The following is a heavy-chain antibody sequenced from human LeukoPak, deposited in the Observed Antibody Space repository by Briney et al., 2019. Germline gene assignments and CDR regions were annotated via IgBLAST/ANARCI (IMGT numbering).Heavy chain of an antibody. D-gene: IGHD4-23*01. CDR2: VNSDGSST. J-gene: IGHJ5*02. CDR3: ARGVTPDPYNWFDP. V-gene: IGHV3-74*01. Sequence: GGSLRLSCAASGFTFSSYWMHWVRQAPGKGLVWVSRVNSDGSSTTYADSVKGRFTISRDNAKNSLYLQMNSLRAGDTAVYYCARGVTPDPYNWFDPWGQGTLVTVSS. CDR1: GFTFSSYW.